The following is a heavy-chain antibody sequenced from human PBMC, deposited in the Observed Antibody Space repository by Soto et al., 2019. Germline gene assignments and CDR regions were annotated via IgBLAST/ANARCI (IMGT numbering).Heavy chain of an antibody. CDR2: INGYNGNT. D-gene: IGHD6-19*01. CDR1: GYTFTSYG. Sequence: QVQLEQSGAEVKKPGDSMKVSCKAYGYTFTSYGISWVRQAPGQGLEWMGWINGYNGNTDYPQKVQGRVTMPTDTSXXTAYMELRSLRSDDTAVYYCAREGSAPYYYYGMDVWGQGTTVTVSS. J-gene: IGHJ6*02. CDR3: AREGSAPYYYYGMDV. V-gene: IGHV1-18*01.